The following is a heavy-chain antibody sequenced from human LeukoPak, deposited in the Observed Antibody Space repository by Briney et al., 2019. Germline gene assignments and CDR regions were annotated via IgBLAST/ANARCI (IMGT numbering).Heavy chain of an antibody. J-gene: IGHJ4*02. CDR2: IKSKTDGGTT. Sequence: KPGGSLRLSCAASGFTFSNAWMNWVRQAPGKGLEWVGRIKSKTDGGTTDYAAPVKGRFTISRDDSKNTLYLQMNSLKTEDTAVYYCTTLLSVDIQGANDFWGQGTLVTVSS. CDR3: TTLLSVDIQGANDF. V-gene: IGHV3-15*07. D-gene: IGHD2-21*01. CDR1: GFTFSNAW.